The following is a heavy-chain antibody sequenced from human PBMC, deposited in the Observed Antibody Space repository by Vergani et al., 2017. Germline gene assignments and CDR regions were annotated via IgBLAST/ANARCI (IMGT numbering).Heavy chain of an antibody. V-gene: IGHV3-7*01. D-gene: IGHD3-22*01. CDR2: IKQDGSEK. CDR3: ARDLRYYYDSSGYINALGY. J-gene: IGHJ4*02. Sequence: EVQLVESGGGLVQPGGSLRLSCAASGFTFSSYWMSWVRQAPGKGLEWVANIKQDGSEKYYVDSVKGRFTISRDNAKNSLYLQMNSLRAEDTAVYYCARDLRYYYDSSGYINALGYWGQGTLVTVSS. CDR1: GFTFSSYW.